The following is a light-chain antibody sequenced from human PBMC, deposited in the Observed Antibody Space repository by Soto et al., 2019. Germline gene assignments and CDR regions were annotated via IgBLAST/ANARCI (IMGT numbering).Light chain of an antibody. CDR1: QGISNW. V-gene: IGKV1-12*01. J-gene: IGKJ1*01. CDR2: TTA. CDR3: QQTNSFPRT. Sequence: DIQMTQSPSSVSASVGDRVTITCRASQGISNWLVWYQQKPGRAPKLLIYTTASLESGVPSRFSGSGYGTDFTLTISSLQPEDFATYYCQQTNSFPRTFGQGTKVEIK.